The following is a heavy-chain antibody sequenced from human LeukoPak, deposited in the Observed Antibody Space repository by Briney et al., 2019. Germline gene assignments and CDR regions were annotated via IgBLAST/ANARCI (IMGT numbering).Heavy chain of an antibody. Sequence: PGGSLRLSCAASGFTFSSYSMNWVRQAPGKGLEWVSSISSSSYYIYYADSVKGRFTISRDNAKNSLYLQMNSLRAEHTAIYDCARVEYSSSSGITYYYYDMDVWGQGTTVTVSS. V-gene: IGHV3-21*01. CDR1: GFTFSSYS. CDR3: ARVEYSSSSGITYYYYDMDV. D-gene: IGHD6-6*01. CDR2: ISSSSYYI. J-gene: IGHJ6*02.